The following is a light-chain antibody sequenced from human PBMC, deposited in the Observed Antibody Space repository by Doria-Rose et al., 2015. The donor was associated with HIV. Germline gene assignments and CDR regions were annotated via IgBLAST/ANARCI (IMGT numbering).Light chain of an antibody. CDR2: GAS. Sequence: TQSPGTLSLSQGERATLSCRASQSVSSSSLAWYQQKPGQAPRLLIYGASSRATGIPDRFSGSGAGTDFTPTISRLEPEDFAVYYGQQYGTSLQITGGQGTRGESK. CDR3: QQYGTSLQIT. J-gene: IGKJ5*01. CDR1: QSVSSSS. V-gene: IGKV3-20*01.